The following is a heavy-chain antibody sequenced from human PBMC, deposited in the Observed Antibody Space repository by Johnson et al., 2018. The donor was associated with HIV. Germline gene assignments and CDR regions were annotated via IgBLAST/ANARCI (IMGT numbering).Heavy chain of an antibody. CDR3: ARESDSSGYYSDAFGI. Sequence: VQLVESGGGVVQPERSLRLSCAASGFTFSSYAMHWVRQAPGKGLEWVSGINWNGGSTGYADSVKGRFTISRDNAKNSLYLQMNSLRAEDTAVYYCARESDSSGYYSDAFGIWGQGTMVTVSS. D-gene: IGHD3-22*01. J-gene: IGHJ3*02. CDR2: INWNGGST. CDR1: GFTFSSYA. V-gene: IGHV3-20*04.